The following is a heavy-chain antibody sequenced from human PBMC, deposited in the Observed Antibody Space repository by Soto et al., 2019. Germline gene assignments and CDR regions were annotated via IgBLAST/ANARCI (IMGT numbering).Heavy chain of an antibody. CDR2: IYYSGST. CDR1: GGSLSSYY. D-gene: IGHD4-17*01. CDR3: ARRYGRYFDY. Sequence: SSETLSLTCTVSGGSLSSYYWSWIRQPPGKGLEWIGYIYYSGSTNYNPSLKSRVTISVDTSKNQFSLKLSSVTAADTAVYYCARRYGRYFDYWGQGTLVTVSS. J-gene: IGHJ4*02. V-gene: IGHV4-59*08.